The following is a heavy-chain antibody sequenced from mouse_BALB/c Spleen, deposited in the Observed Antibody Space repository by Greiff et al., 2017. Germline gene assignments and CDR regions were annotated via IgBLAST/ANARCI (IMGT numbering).Heavy chain of an antibody. J-gene: IGHJ4*01. CDR2: INPSTGYT. CDR3: TIIYYGYAMDY. D-gene: IGHD1-1*02. V-gene: IGHV1-7*01. Sequence: QVQLQQSGAELAKPGASVKMSYKASGYTFTSYWMHWVKQRPGQGLEWIGYINPSTGYTEYNQKFKDKATLTADKSSSTAYMQLSSLTSEDSAVYYCTIIYYGYAMDYWGQGTSVTVSS. CDR1: GYTFTSYW.